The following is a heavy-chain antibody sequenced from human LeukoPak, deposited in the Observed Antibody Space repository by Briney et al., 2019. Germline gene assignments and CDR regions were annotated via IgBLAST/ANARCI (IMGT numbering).Heavy chain of an antibody. CDR2: INHSGST. CDR3: ARSAVWGVITY. CDR1: GGSIRGYY. Sequence: SETLSLTCTVSGGSIRGYYWSWIRQPPGKGLEWIGEINHSGSTNYNPSLKSRVTISVDTSKNQFSLKLSSVTAADTAVYYCARSAVWGVITYWGQGTLVTVSS. D-gene: IGHD3-10*01. V-gene: IGHV4-34*01. J-gene: IGHJ4*02.